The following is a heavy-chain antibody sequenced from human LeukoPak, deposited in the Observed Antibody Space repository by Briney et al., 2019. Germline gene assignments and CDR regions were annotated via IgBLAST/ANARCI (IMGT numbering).Heavy chain of an antibody. V-gene: IGHV3-7*05. CDR2: INPDGSEK. CDR3: ARDQVVAGIRPPFDY. D-gene: IGHD6-19*01. CDR1: GFTFSSYW. Sequence: GGSLRLSCAASGFTFSSYWMSWVRQAPGKGLEWVASINPDGSEKYYVDSVRGRFTISRDNARNSLYLRMNSLRAEDTAVYYCARDQVVAGIRPPFDYWGQGTLLTVSS. J-gene: IGHJ4*02.